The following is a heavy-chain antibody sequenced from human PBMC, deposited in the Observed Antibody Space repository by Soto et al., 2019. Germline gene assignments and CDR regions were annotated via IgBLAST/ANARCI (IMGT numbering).Heavy chain of an antibody. CDR1: GFTFSTYA. D-gene: IGHD3-10*01. CDR3: ARDLGGYGSGMSDSHYYYYGMDV. CDR2: ISYDGSNK. J-gene: IGHJ6*02. V-gene: IGHV3-30-3*01. Sequence: GGSLRLSCAASGFTFSTYAMHWVRQAPGKGLEWVAIISYDGSNKYYADSVKGRFTISRDNSKNTLYLQMNSLRAEDTAVYYCARDLGGYGSGMSDSHYYYYGMDVWGQGTTVTVSS.